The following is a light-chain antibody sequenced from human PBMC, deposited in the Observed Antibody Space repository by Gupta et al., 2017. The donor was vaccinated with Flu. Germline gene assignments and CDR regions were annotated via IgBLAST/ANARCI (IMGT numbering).Light chain of an antibody. Sequence: DIQMTQSPSSLSASVGDRVTITCRASQGIINNLAWFQQKPGKGPKSLIYAASSLQSGVPSKFSGSGSVSGTDFTLTISSLQPEDSATYFCQQYKSYPPTFGQGTRLEIQ. CDR3: QQYKSYPPT. J-gene: IGKJ5*01. V-gene: IGKV1-16*02. CDR2: AAS. CDR1: QGIINN.